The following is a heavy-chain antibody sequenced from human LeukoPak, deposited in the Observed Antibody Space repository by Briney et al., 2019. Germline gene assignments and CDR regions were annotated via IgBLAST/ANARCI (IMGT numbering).Heavy chain of an antibody. V-gene: IGHV3-11*04. CDR2: ISSSGSTI. CDR1: GFTSSDFY. J-gene: IGHJ6*03. D-gene: IGHD4-11*01. CDR3: ARGGLQGYYYYYMDV. Sequence: GGTLRLSCAASGFTSSDFYMSWIRQAPGEGLEWVSYISSSGSTIYYADPVKGRFTISRDNAKNSLYLQMNSLRAEDTAVYYCARGGLQGYYYYYMDVWGKGTTVTVSS.